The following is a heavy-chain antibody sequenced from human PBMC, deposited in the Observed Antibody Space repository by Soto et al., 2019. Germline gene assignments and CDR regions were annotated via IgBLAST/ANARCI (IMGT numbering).Heavy chain of an antibody. CDR2: INPDDGGT. CDR1: GYTLSDYY. V-gene: IGHV1-46*01. CDR3: ARDRPHAWLDP. Sequence: QVQLVQSGADVKEPGASVKVSCKASGYTLSDYYIQWVRQAPGQGLEWVAMINPDDGGTRYAQRFQGGITLTXXTSTSTVYMEMSNLRSEDTALYYCARDRPHAWLDPWGQGTLVTVSS. J-gene: IGHJ5*02.